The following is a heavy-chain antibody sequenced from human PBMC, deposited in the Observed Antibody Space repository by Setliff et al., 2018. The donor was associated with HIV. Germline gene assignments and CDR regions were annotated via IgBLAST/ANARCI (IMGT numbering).Heavy chain of an antibody. V-gene: IGHV3-23*01. CDR1: GFTFSSYA. Sequence: PGGSLRLSCADSGFTFSSYAMSWVRQAPGKGLEGVSTINSNGGSTYYADSVKGRFTISRDNSKNALSLQMNSLRVEDTAVYYCAKGASFSGSYFDYWGQGTLVTVSS. CDR2: INSNGGST. D-gene: IGHD5-12*01. CDR3: AKGASFSGSYFDY. J-gene: IGHJ4*02.